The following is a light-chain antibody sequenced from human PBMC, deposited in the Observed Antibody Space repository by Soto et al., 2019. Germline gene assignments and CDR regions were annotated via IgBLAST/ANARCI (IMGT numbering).Light chain of an antibody. CDR2: AAS. V-gene: IGKV1-39*01. J-gene: IGKJ1*01. Sequence: DIQMTQSPSSLSASVGDRVTITCRASQSISSYLNWYQQKPGKAPKLLIYAASSLQSGVPSRFSGSGSETDFTLTISSLQPEDFATYSCQQSYSTTWTFGQGTKV. CDR3: QQSYSTTWT. CDR1: QSISSY.